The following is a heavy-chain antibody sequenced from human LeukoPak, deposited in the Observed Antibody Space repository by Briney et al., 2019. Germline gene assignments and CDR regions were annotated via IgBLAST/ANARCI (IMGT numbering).Heavy chain of an antibody. D-gene: IGHD3-22*01. CDR2: IYTSGST. Sequence: PSETLSLTCTVSGGSISSYYGSWIRQPAGKGLEWIGRIYTSGSTNYNPSLKSRVTMSVDTSKNQFSLKLSSVTAADTAVYYCARGKVDDYDSSGWAFDIWGQGTMVTVSS. V-gene: IGHV4-4*07. J-gene: IGHJ3*02. CDR3: ARGKVDDYDSSGWAFDI. CDR1: GGSISSYY.